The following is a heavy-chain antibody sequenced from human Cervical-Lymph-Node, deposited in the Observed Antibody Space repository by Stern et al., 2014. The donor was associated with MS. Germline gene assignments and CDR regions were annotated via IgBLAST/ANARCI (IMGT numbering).Heavy chain of an antibody. J-gene: IGHJ4*02. D-gene: IGHD1-26*01. Sequence: MQLVESGPEVKKPGTSVKVSCKASGFTFTSSAVQWVRQARGQRLAWIGWIVVGSGNTNYAQKFQERVTITRDMSTSTAYMELSSLRSEDTAVYYCAATGSGSYWDFDYWGQGTLVTVSS. CDR3: AATGSGSYWDFDY. CDR2: IVVGSGNT. CDR1: GFTFTSSA. V-gene: IGHV1-58*01.